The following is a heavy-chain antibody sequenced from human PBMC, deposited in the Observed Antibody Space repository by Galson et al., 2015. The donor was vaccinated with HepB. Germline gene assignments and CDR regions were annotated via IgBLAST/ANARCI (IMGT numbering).Heavy chain of an antibody. CDR1: GFTFSSYA. V-gene: IGHV3-23*01. CDR2: ISGSGGST. CDR3: AKDQGWYYGSGSYFGYYMDV. Sequence: SLRLSCAASGFTFSSYAMSWVRQAPGKGLEWVSAISGSGGSTYYADSVKGRFTISRDNSKNTLYLQMNSLRAEDTAVYYCAKDQGWYYGSGSYFGYYMDVWGKGTTVTVSS. J-gene: IGHJ6*03. D-gene: IGHD3-10*01.